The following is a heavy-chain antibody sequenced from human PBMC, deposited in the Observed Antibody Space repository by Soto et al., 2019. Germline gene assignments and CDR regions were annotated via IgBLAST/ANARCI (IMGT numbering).Heavy chain of an antibody. Sequence: QVQLQESGPGLVKPSQTLSLTCSVSGASTVSHYHWTWIRQPPGKGLEWMGYIFNSGTTFYNPSLTSRLSISMDTSGNHFSLELRSVTAADTAVYYCALALGHTTGIDYLGQGTLVIVSS. J-gene: IGHJ4*02. V-gene: IGHV4-31*02. D-gene: IGHD3-10*01. CDR3: ALALGHTTGIDY. CDR2: IFNSGTT. CDR1: GASTVSHYH.